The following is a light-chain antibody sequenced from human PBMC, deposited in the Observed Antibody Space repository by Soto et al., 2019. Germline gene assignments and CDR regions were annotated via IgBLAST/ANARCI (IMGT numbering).Light chain of an antibody. V-gene: IGKV3-20*01. CDR2: GAS. CDR3: QQYGRSPPIT. Sequence: DMVLTQSPGTLSLSPGQRATLSCRASQTFGGSYLAWYQQKPGQATRLLIYGASNRATGIPDRFSGSESGTDFTLTISRLEPEDLAVYFCQQYGRSPPITFGQGTRLDTK. CDR1: QTFGGSY. J-gene: IGKJ5*01.